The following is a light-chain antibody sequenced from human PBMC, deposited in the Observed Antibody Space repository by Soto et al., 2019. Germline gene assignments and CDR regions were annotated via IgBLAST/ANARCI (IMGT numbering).Light chain of an antibody. CDR1: SSDVGGYNY. J-gene: IGLJ1*01. CDR2: DVS. CDR3: SSYTSSRTLYV. V-gene: IGLV2-14*03. Sequence: QSALTQPASVSGSLGQSITISCTGTSSDVGGYNYVSWYQQHPGKAPKLMIYDVSNRPSGVSNRFSGSKSGNTASLTISGLHAEDEADYYCSSYTSSRTLYVFGTGTKLTVL.